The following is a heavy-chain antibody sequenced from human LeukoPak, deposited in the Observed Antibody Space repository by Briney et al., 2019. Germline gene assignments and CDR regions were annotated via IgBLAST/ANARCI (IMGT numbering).Heavy chain of an antibody. J-gene: IGHJ3*02. CDR1: GFTFDDYG. CDR2: IYYSGST. D-gene: IGHD3/OR15-3a*01. V-gene: IGHV4-59*01. Sequence: GSLRLSCAASGFTFDDYGMSWVRQAPGKGLEWIGSIYYSGSTYYNPSLKSRVTISVDTSKNQFSLKLSSVTAADTAVYYCAREGFGLGPREAFDIWGQGTMVTVSS. CDR3: AREGFGLGPREAFDI.